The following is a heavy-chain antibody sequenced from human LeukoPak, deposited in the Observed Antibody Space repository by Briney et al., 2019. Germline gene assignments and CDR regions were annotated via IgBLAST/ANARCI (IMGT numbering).Heavy chain of an antibody. CDR2: INHSGST. D-gene: IGHD3-3*01. J-gene: IGHJ4*02. CDR1: GGSFSGYY. V-gene: IGHV4-34*01. Sequence: SETLSLTCAVYGGSFSGYYWSWIRQPPGQGLEWIGEINHSGSTNYNPSLKSRVTISVDTSKNQFSLKLSSVTAADTAVYYCARGGYDFWSGYSRFDYWGQGTLVTVSS. CDR3: ARGGYDFWSGYSRFDY.